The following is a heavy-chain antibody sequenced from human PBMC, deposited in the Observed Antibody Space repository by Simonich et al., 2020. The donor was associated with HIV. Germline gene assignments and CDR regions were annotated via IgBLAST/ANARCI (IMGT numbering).Heavy chain of an antibody. CDR2: INHSGST. CDR3: ARGFYQRLYYFDY. V-gene: IGHV4-34*01. CDR1: GGSCSGHY. J-gene: IGHJ4*02. Sequence: QVQLQQWGAGLLKPSETLSLTCAVYGGSCSGHYWSWIRQPQGKGLEWSGEINHSGSTNYNPSLKSRFTISVDTSKNQFSLKLSSVTAADTAVYYCARGFYQRLYYFDYWGQGTLVTVSS. D-gene: IGHD2-2*01.